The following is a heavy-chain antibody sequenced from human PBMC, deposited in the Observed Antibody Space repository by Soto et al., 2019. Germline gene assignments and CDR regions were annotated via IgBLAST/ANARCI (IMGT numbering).Heavy chain of an antibody. J-gene: IGHJ4*02. CDR1: GHSSTSYW. V-gene: IGHV5-10-1*01. D-gene: IGHD6-13*01. CDR3: ARLQAAAGDNDLTFDY. CDR2: IDPSDSYT. Sequence: PGEYLKISSKRSGHSSTSYWLSWLSHVPGKGLEWMGRIDPSDSYTNYSPSFQGHVTISADKSISTAYLQRSSLKASDTAMYYCARLQAAAGDNDLTFDYWGQGTLVTVSS.